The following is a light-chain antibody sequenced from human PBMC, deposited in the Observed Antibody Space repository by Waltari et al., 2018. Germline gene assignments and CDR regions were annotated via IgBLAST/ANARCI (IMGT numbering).Light chain of an antibody. V-gene: IGLV2-14*03. CDR1: SSDVGGDDS. CDR2: DVN. Sequence: QSALTQPASVSGSPGQSITISCTGSSSDVGGDDSVSWYEDHPGHAPQVIIYDVNKRPSGVSDRFSGSKSGNTASLTISGLQAEDEATFYCSSQSTKNGVIFGGGTKVTVL. CDR3: SSQSTKNGVI. J-gene: IGLJ2*01.